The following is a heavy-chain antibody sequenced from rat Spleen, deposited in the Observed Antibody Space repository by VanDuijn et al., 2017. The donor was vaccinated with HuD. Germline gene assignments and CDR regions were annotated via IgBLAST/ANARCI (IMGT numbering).Heavy chain of an antibody. CDR3: ARLMTIAAMWH. D-gene: IGHD1-2*01. Sequence: EVQLVESGGGLVQPGRSLKLSCAASGFTFSDYAMTWVRQAPTKGLEWVASISYDGTATYYRDSVKGRFTISRDNAKSTLYLQMDSLRSEDTATYYCARLMTIAAMWHWGQGVMVTVSS. CDR2: ISYDGTAT. CDR1: GFTFSDYA. V-gene: IGHV5-17*01. J-gene: IGHJ2*01.